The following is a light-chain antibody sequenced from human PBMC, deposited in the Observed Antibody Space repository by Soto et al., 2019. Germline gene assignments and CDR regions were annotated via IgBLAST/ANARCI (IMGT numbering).Light chain of an antibody. CDR1: QSVSSNY. V-gene: IGKV3-20*01. CDR3: QQYGSSPGT. J-gene: IGKJ1*01. CDR2: GAS. Sequence: EIVLTQSPGTLSLSPGERATLSCRASQSVSSNYVAWYQQKPAQAPRLLIYGASSRATVIADRFSGSGSGTFFTLTISRLEHEDFALYYWQQYGSSPGTFGQGTKVEIK.